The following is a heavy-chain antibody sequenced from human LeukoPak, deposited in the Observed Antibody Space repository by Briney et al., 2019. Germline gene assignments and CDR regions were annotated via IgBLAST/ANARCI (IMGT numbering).Heavy chain of an antibody. Sequence: GGSLRLSCAASGFTFSSYAMSWVRQAPGKGLEWVSAIRGSGGSTYYADSVKGRFTISRDNAKNSLYLQMNSLRAEGTAVYYCAKHLSGSYTFDYWGLGTLVTVSS. CDR3: AKHLSGSYTFDY. D-gene: IGHD1-26*01. CDR2: IRGSGGST. CDR1: GFTFSSYA. J-gene: IGHJ4*02. V-gene: IGHV3-23*01.